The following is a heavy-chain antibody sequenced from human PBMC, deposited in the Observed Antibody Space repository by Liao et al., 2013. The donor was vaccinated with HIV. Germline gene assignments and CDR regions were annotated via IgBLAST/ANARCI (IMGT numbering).Heavy chain of an antibody. J-gene: IGHJ4*02. CDR2: LYYSGST. D-gene: IGHD5-24*01. CDR3: AREWDGYRAFDY. CDR1: GGSVRSYY. V-gene: IGHV4-59*02. Sequence: QVQLRESGPGLVKPSETLSLTCTVSGGSVRSYYWSWIRQPPGKGLEWIGYLYYSGSTHYNPSLKSRATISVDTSKNQFSLKLSSVTAADTAMYYCAREWDGYRAFDYWGQGTLVTVSS.